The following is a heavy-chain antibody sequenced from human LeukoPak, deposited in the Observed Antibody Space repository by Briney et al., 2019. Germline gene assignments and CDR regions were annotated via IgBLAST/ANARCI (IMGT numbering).Heavy chain of an antibody. J-gene: IGHJ4*02. CDR1: GFTFSSYS. CDR2: ISSSSSYI. V-gene: IGHV3-21*01. Sequence: GGSLRLSCAASGFTFSSYSMNWVRQAPGKGLEWVSSISSSSSYIYYADSVKGRFTISRDNAKNSLYLQMNSLRAEDTAVYYCARDLPPYCSSTSCYAFDYWGQGTLVTVSS. CDR3: ARDLPPYCSSTSCYAFDY. D-gene: IGHD2-2*01.